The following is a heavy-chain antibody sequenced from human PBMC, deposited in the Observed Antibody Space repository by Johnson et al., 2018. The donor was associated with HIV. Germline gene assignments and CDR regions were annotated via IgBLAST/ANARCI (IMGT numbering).Heavy chain of an antibody. V-gene: IGHV3-20*04. CDR1: GFTFDDYG. Sequence: VQLVESGGGVVQPGRSLRLSCAASGFTFDDYGMSWVRQIPGKGLEWVSGVNWNGGSTGYGYSVKGRFTISRDNAKNSLYLQMNSLRAEDTALYYCARDPPGATGIPVAEDAFDIWGQGTMVTVSS. D-gene: IGHD6-19*01. J-gene: IGHJ3*02. CDR2: VNWNGGST. CDR3: ARDPPGATGIPVAEDAFDI.